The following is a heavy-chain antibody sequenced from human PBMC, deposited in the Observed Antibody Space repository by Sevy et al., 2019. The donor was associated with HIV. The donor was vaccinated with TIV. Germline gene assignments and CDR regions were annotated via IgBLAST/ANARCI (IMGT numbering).Heavy chain of an antibody. J-gene: IGHJ4*02. V-gene: IGHV3-33*01. CDR3: AREVRFLEWYTIGY. CDR1: GFTFSSYG. CDR2: IWYDGSNK. Sequence: GGSLRLSCAASGFTFSSYGMHWVRQAPGKGLEWVAVIWYDGSNKYYADPVKGRFTISRDNSKNTLYLQMNSLRAEDTAVYYCAREVRFLEWYTIGYWGQGTLVTVSS. D-gene: IGHD3-3*01.